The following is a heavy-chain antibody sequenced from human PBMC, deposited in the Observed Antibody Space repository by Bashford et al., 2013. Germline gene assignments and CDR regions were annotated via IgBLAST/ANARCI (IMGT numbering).Heavy chain of an antibody. CDR2: INLDGSEK. CDR3: TRDMTTGGTESYYPDS. Sequence: VRQAPGKGPEWVANINLDGSEKHYVASVTGRFTISRDNAKNSQYLQMNSLRGDDTAVYYCTRDMTTGGTESYYPDSWGQGTLVTVSS. J-gene: IGHJ4*02. V-gene: IGHV3-7*03. D-gene: IGHD3-10*01.